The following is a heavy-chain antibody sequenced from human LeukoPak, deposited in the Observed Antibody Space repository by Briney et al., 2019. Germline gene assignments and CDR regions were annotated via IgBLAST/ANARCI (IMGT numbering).Heavy chain of an antibody. CDR2: INGDGSGT. V-gene: IGHV3-74*01. CDR1: GFTFSAYS. J-gene: IGHJ4*02. Sequence: GGSLRLSCAASGFTFSAYSMHWVRRAPGKGLVWVSRINGDGSGTHYADSVKGRFTISRDNARNTLYLQMNSLRAEDTAVYYCTRSNYGDYGWGQGTLVTVSS. CDR3: TRSNYGDYG. D-gene: IGHD4-17*01.